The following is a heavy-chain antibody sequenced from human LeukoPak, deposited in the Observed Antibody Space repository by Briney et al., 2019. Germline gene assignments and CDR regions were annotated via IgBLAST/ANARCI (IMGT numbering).Heavy chain of an antibody. Sequence: EASVKVSCKASGGTFSSYAISWVRQAPGQGLEWMGRIIPILGIANYAQKFQGRVTITADKSTSTAYMELSSLRSEDTAVYYCMTLANWGPGVDYWGQGTLVTVSS. CDR2: IIPILGIA. D-gene: IGHD7-27*01. J-gene: IGHJ4*02. CDR3: MTLANWGPGVDY. V-gene: IGHV1-69*04. CDR1: GGTFSSYA.